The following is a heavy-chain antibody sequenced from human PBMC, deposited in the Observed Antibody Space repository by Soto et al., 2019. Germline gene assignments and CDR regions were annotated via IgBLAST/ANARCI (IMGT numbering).Heavy chain of an antibody. CDR1: GFFLRDFG. CDR2: IWYDGSNT. D-gene: IGHD6-19*01. J-gene: IGHJ4*01. Sequence: GGSLRLSCVASGFFLRDFGMHWVRQAPGKGLEWVSVIWYDGSNTYQGESVKGRFTMSRDISKNTLYLQMDSLRPEDTAVYYCAIAMAGKRHPFDYWGHGTLVTVSS. V-gene: IGHV3-33*01. CDR3: AIAMAGKRHPFDY.